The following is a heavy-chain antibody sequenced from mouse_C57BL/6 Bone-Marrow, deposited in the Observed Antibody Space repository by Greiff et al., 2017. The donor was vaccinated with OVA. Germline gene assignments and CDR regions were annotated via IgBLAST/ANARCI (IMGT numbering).Heavy chain of an antibody. CDR2: INPNYGTN. Sequence: EVQLVESGPELVKPGASVKISCKASGYSFTDYNMNWVKQSHGKSLEWIGVINPNYGTNSYTQKLKGKATLTVYQSSSTAYMQLNSLTSEDSAVYYCASNYYGSYWYFDVWGTGTTVTVSS. CDR1: GYSFTDYN. CDR3: ASNYYGSYWYFDV. D-gene: IGHD1-1*01. V-gene: IGHV1-39*01. J-gene: IGHJ1*03.